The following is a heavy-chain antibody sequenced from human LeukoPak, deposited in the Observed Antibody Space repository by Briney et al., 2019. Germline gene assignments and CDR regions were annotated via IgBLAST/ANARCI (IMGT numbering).Heavy chain of an antibody. CDR1: GYTFTGYY. CDR3: AREAGNPTWFDP. CDR2: INPNSGGT. Sequence: ASVNVSCKASGYTFTGYYMHWVRQAPGQGLEWMGWINPNSGGTNYAQKFQGRVTMTRDTSISTAYMELSRLRSDDTAVYYCAREAGNPTWFDPWGQGTLVTVSS. V-gene: IGHV1-2*02. D-gene: IGHD4-23*01. J-gene: IGHJ5*02.